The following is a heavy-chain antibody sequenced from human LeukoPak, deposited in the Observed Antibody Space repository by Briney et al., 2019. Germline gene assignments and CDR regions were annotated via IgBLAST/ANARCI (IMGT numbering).Heavy chain of an antibody. D-gene: IGHD2-21*02. CDR2: ISGSGGST. V-gene: IGHV3-23*01. CDR1: GFTFSSYA. J-gene: IGHJ4*02. CDR3: ARAAAGTYCGGDCYSDFDY. Sequence: GGSLRLSCAASGFTFSSYAVSWVRQAPGKGLEWVSAISGSGGSTYYADSVKGQFTISRDNAKNTLYLQMNSLGAEDTAVYYCARAAAGTYCGGDCYSDFDYWGQGTLVTVSS.